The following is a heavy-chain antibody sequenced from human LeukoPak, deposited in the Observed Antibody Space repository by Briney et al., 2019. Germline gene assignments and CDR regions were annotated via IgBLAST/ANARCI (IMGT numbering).Heavy chain of an antibody. V-gene: IGHV5-51*01. J-gene: IGHJ4*02. CDR2: IYPGDSNI. CDR3: ARGPVTIFGVVTLHLDY. D-gene: IGHD3-3*01. Sequence: GESLKISCEASGYDFTNYWIGWVRQKPGKGLEWMGIIYPGDSNILYSSSFQGQMTISADKSISTAYLHLSGLKASDTAMYYCARGPVTIFGVVTLHLDYWGQGTLVTVSS. CDR1: GYDFTNYW.